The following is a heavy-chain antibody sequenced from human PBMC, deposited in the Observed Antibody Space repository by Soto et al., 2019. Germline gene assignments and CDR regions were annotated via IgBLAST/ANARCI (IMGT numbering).Heavy chain of an antibody. CDR2: IYYKGDT. V-gene: IGHV4-59*01. D-gene: IGHD3-16*01. Sequence: QVQLQESGPRLVKPSETLLLTCSVSGDSLNNNWWTWIRQAPGTAPELVGYIYYKGDTRYNPSRESRVTISLDTPKNQFSLQLRSVTGADTAVYFCARGSLVYDSWGQGILVTVSS. CDR3: ARGSLVYDS. J-gene: IGHJ4*02. CDR1: GDSLNNNW.